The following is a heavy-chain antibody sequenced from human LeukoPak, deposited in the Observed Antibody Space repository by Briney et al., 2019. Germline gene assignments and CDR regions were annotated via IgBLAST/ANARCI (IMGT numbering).Heavy chain of an antibody. V-gene: IGHV4-39*07. CDR3: ARDPEYWGPNDSSGNY. CDR2: IYYSGST. Sequence: SETLSLTCTVSGGSISSSSYYWGWIRQPPGKGLEWIGSIYYSGSTYYNPSLKSRVTISVDTSKNQFSLRLSSVTAADTAVYYCARDPEYWGPNDSSGNYWGQGTLVTVSS. CDR1: GGSISSSSYY. J-gene: IGHJ4*02. D-gene: IGHD3-22*01.